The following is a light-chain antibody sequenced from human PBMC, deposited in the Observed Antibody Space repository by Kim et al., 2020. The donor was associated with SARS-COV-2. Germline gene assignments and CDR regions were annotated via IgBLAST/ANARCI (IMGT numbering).Light chain of an antibody. Sequence: SYELTQPPSVSVSPGQTASITCSGDKLGDKYACWYQQKPGQSPVLVIYQGNKRPSGIPERFSGSKSGKIATLTISGTQAMDEADYYCLAWDSSAFSVFGT. V-gene: IGLV3-1*01. CDR3: LAWDSSAFSV. J-gene: IGLJ1*01. CDR1: KLGDKY. CDR2: QGN.